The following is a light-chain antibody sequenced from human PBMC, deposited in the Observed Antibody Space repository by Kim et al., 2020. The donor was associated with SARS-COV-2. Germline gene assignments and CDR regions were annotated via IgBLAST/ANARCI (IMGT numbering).Light chain of an antibody. CDR3: SSYTGSGSYVL. CDR1: LSDIGYFNY. CDR2: DVT. V-gene: IGLV2-14*03. Sequence: QSALTQPASVSGSPGQSITISCTGTLSDIGYFNYASWYQQHPGKAPKLIMYDVTYRPSGVSNRFSGSKSGHTASLTISGLQPEDEPDYFCSSYTGSGSYVLFGGGTKVTVL. J-gene: IGLJ2*01.